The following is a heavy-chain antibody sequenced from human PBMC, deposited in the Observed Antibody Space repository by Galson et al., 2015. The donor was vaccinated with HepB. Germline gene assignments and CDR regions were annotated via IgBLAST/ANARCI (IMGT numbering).Heavy chain of an antibody. Sequence: SANVSCKASGNTFRSYAINWVRPAPGQGLEWTGGIVPIFGVANYAQKFQGSVTITADKSTSTAYMELSSLRSEDTAVYYCARDLAVAGLYYYGMDVWGQGTTVTVSS. J-gene: IGHJ6*02. CDR1: GNTFRSYA. D-gene: IGHD6-19*01. V-gene: IGHV1-69*10. CDR2: IVPIFGVA. CDR3: ARDLAVAGLYYYGMDV.